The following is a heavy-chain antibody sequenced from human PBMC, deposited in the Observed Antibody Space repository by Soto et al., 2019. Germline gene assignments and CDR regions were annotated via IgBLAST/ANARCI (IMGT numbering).Heavy chain of an antibody. V-gene: IGHV3-64*01. CDR2: ISSNGVGT. CDR3: ARRARPDFYYMDV. D-gene: IGHD6-6*01. CDR1: GFTLSGYA. Sequence: EVQLAESGGGLAQPGGSLRLSCAAPGFTLSGYAMDWVRQAPGKGLEYVSGISSNGVGTYYANSVQPRFTISRDNSKNTVYLQMGSLRPEDMAVYYCARRARPDFYYMDVWGKGTTVTVSS. J-gene: IGHJ6*03.